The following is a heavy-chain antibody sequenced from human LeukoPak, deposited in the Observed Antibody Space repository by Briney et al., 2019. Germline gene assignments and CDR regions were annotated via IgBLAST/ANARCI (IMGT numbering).Heavy chain of an antibody. Sequence: PSETLSLTCAVYGGSFSGYYWSWIRQPPGKGLQWIGEINHSGSTSYNPSLKSRVTISVDTSKNQFSLKVNSVTAADTAVYYCARGRNYYESSGYYYYYFDYWGQGTLVTVSS. CDR1: GGSFSGYY. V-gene: IGHV4-34*01. CDR2: INHSGST. J-gene: IGHJ4*02. CDR3: ARGRNYYESSGYYYYYFDY. D-gene: IGHD3-22*01.